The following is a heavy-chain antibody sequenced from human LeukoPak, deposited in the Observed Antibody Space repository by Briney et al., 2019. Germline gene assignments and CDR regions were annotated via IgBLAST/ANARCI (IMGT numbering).Heavy chain of an antibody. CDR1: GYTFTGYY. Sequence: ASVKVSCKASGYTFTGYYMHWVRQAPGQGLEWMGWINPNSGGTNYAQKFQGRVTMTRDTSISTAYMELSRLRSDDTAVYYCARGAGYSSSWYGFSNWFDPWGQGTLVTVSS. V-gene: IGHV1-2*02. CDR3: ARGAGYSSSWYGFSNWFDP. J-gene: IGHJ5*02. D-gene: IGHD6-13*01. CDR2: INPNSGGT.